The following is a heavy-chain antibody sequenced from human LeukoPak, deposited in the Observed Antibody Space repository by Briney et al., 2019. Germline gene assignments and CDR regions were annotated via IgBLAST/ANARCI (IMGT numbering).Heavy chain of an antibody. J-gene: IGHJ1*01. CDR3: ARGRSYYGSGPAEYFQH. CDR2: ISSSSSYI. Sequence: GGSLRLSRAASGFTFSNAWMSWVRQAPGKGLEWVSSISSSSSYIYYADSVKGRFTISRDNAKNSLYLQMNSLRAEDTAVYYCARGRSYYGSGPAEYFQHWGQGTLVTVSS. CDR1: GFTFSNAW. D-gene: IGHD3-10*01. V-gene: IGHV3-21*01.